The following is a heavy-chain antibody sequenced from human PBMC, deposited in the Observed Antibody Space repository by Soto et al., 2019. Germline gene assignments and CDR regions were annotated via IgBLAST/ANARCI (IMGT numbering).Heavy chain of an antibody. J-gene: IGHJ6*02. CDR2: IYHSGST. CDR1: GGSISSSNW. V-gene: IGHV4-4*02. D-gene: IGHD3-10*01. CDR3: ARVTGHYYYGMDV. Sequence: QVQLQESGPGLVKPSGTLSLTCAVSGGSISSSNWWSWVRQPPGKGLEWIGEIYHSGSTNYNPSLNRRVTLSVAKSKNQFSLKLSSVTAADTAVYYCARVTGHYYYGMDVWGQGTTVTVSS.